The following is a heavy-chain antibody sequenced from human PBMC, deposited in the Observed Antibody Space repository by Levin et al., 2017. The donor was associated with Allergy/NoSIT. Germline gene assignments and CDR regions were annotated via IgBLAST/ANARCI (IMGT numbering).Heavy chain of an antibody. V-gene: IGHV3-20*04. Sequence: PGGSLRLSCAASGFTFDDYDISWVRQAPGKGLEWVSGINWNGGSVGYADSVKGRFTISRDNAKNSLYLQMNSLRAEDTALYYCAREKSSSWWDYWGQGTLVTVSS. CDR1: GFTFDDYD. D-gene: IGHD6-13*01. J-gene: IGHJ4*02. CDR2: INWNGGSV. CDR3: AREKSSSWWDY.